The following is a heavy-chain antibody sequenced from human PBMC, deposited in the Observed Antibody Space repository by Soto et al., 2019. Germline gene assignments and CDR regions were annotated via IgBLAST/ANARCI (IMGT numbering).Heavy chain of an antibody. D-gene: IGHD3-10*01. J-gene: IGHJ4*02. CDR1: GFTFSRYA. CDR2: ISRDGTNK. V-gene: IGHV3-30*04. Sequence: PGGSLRLSCAASGFTFSRYAIHWVRQAPGKGLEWVAVISRDGTNKYYVDSVKGRFTISRDNSRNTLYLQMNSLRHEDAAVYYCARSRSGAVADSFDFWGPGTLVTVSS. CDR3: ARSRSGAVADSFDF.